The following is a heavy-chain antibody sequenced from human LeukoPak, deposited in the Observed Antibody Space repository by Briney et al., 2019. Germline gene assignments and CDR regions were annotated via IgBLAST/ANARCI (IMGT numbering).Heavy chain of an antibody. CDR1: GYTFTGYY. J-gene: IGHJ4*02. CDR2: INPNSGGT. V-gene: IGHV1-2*02. D-gene: IGHD3-3*01. CDR3: ARGYYDFWGGSDPNFDY. Sequence: ASVKVSCKASGYTFTGYYMHWVRQAPGQGLEWMGWINPNSGGTNYAQKFQGRVTMTRDTSISTAYMELSRLRSDDTAVYYCARGYYDFWGGSDPNFDYWGQGTLVTVSS.